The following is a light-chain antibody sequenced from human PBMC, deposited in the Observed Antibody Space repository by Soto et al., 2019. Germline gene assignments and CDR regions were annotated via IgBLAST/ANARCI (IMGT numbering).Light chain of an antibody. CDR2: GAS. V-gene: IGKV3-15*01. J-gene: IGKJ2*01. CDR3: QQYSTWPFMYT. CDR1: QSISRN. Sequence: RVMTQSPATLSVSPGERATLSCRASQSISRNLAWYQQKPGQAPRLLIYGASVRATGVPARFSGSGSGTDFTLTISSLQSEDFAIYYCQQYSTWPFMYTFGQGTKLEFK.